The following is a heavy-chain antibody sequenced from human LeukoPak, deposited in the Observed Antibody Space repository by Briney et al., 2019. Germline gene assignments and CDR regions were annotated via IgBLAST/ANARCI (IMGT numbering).Heavy chain of an antibody. Sequence: GGSLRLSCAASGFTFSDHYMDWVRQAPGKGLEWVGRTRNKANSYTTEYAASVKGRFTISRDDSKNSLYLQMNSLKTEDTAVYYCARVHCSGGSCYPSGYYFDYWGQGTLVTVSS. J-gene: IGHJ4*02. CDR2: TRNKANSYTT. D-gene: IGHD2-15*01. CDR3: ARVHCSGGSCYPSGYYFDY. CDR1: GFTFSDHY. V-gene: IGHV3-72*01.